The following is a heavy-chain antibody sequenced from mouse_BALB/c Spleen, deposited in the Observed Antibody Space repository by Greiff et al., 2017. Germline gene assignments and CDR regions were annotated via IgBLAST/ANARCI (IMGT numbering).Heavy chain of an antibody. V-gene: IGHV1S81*02. Sequence: VKLQQSGAELVKPGASVKLSCKASGYTFTSYYMYWVKQRPGQGLEWIGEINPSNGGTNFNEKFKSKATLTVDKSSSTAYMQLSSLTSEDSAVYYCTREGTWFAYWGQGTLVTVSA. J-gene: IGHJ3*01. CDR1: GYTFTSYY. CDR3: TREGTWFAY. CDR2: INPSNGGT.